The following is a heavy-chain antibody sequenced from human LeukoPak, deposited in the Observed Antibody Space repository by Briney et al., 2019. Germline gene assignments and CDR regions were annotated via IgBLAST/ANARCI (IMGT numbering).Heavy chain of an antibody. Sequence: GGSLRLSCAASGFTFSSYGMHWVRQAPGKGLEWVAFIRYDGSNKYYADSVKGRFTISRDNSKNTLYLQMNSLRAEDTAVYYCAVTAMVTLGGDAFDIWGQGTMVTVSS. V-gene: IGHV3-30*02. CDR2: IRYDGSNK. CDR1: GFTFSSYG. J-gene: IGHJ3*02. D-gene: IGHD5-18*01. CDR3: AVTAMVTLGGDAFDI.